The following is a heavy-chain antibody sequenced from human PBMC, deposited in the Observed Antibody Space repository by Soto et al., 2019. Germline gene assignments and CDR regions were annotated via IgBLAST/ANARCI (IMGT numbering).Heavy chain of an antibody. CDR2: INPNTGGT. J-gene: IGHJ4*02. Sequence: QVQLVQSGAEVQKPGASVRVSCKASGYTFTGNYVHWVRQAPGQGLEYMGWINPNTGGTTYTQRFQGRVTMNSDTSISTAYREVSSLTSDDTALYYCARRSTVEKGFEYWSQGTLVTVSS. D-gene: IGHD4-17*01. CDR1: GYTFTGNY. CDR3: ARRSTVEKGFEY. V-gene: IGHV1-2*02.